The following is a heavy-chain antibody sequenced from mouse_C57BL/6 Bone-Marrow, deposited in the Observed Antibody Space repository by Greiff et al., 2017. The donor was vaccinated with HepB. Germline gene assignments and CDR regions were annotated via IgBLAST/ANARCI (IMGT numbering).Heavy chain of an antibody. D-gene: IGHD1-1*01. V-gene: IGHV5-17*01. CDR3: ARGYYGSSLYFDY. Sequence: EVQLVESGGGLVKPGGSLKLSCAASGFTFSDYGMHWVRQAPEKGLEWVAYISSGSSTIYYADTVKGRFTISRDNAKNTLFLQMTSLRSEDTAMYYCARGYYGSSLYFDYWGQGTTLTVSS. CDR2: ISSGSSTI. CDR1: GFTFSDYG. J-gene: IGHJ2*01.